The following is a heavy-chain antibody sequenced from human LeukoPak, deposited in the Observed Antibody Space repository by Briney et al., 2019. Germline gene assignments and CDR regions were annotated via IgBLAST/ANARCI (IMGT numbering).Heavy chain of an antibody. CDR3: ASLTWNNGETWFDP. D-gene: IGHD1/OR15-1a*01. CDR1: GFTFSKYW. Sequence: GGALRLSCAASGFTFSKYWMSGLRQAPGKGLEGVANIKEDGSEIFYVDSVKGRFTISRDNTKNSLYVQMNSLRGEDTAVYYCASLTWNNGETWFDPWGQGALVTVSS. J-gene: IGHJ5*02. CDR2: IKEDGSEI. V-gene: IGHV3-7*01.